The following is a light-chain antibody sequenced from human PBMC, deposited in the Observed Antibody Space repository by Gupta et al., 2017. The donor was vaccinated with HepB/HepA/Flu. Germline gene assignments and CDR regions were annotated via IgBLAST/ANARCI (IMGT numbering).Light chain of an antibody. J-gene: IGLJ3*02. V-gene: IGLV1-47*01. CDR2: KNN. CDR3: AAWDDSMVWV. CDR1: RSDIGNNY. Sequence: QSVLTQPPSASGTPGQRVTISCSGSRSDIGNNYVYWYQQLPGTAHKLLIYKNNQRPPGVPDRFSGSKSGTSASLTISGLRAEDEADYYCAAWDDSMVWVFGGGTKLTVL.